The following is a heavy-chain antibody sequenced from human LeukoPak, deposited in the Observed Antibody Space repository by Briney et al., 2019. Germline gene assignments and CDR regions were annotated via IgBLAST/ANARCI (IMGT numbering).Heavy chain of an antibody. V-gene: IGHV4-59*01. Sequence: SETLSLTCTVSGGSISSYYWSWLRQPPGKGLEWIGYIYYSGSTNYNPSLKSRVTISVDTSKNQFSLKLSSVTAADTAVYYCARVSTDGDWFDPWGQGTLVTVSS. J-gene: IGHJ5*02. CDR2: IYYSGST. CDR3: ARVSTDGDWFDP. CDR1: GGSISSYY. D-gene: IGHD2/OR15-2a*01.